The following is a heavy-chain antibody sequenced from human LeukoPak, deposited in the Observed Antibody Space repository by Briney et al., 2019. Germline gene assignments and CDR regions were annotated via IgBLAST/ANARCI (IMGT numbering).Heavy chain of an antibody. D-gene: IGHD2-2*01. J-gene: IGHJ4*02. CDR3: ARDSVVVPAAPLGY. CDR1: GFTFRSYS. V-gene: IGHV3-21*01. CDR2: ISSSSSYI. Sequence: GGSLRLSCAASGFTFRSYSMNWVRQAPGKGLEWVSSISSSSSYIYYADSVKGRFTISRDNAKNSLYLQMNSLRAEDTAVYYCARDSVVVPAAPLGYWGQGTLVTVSS.